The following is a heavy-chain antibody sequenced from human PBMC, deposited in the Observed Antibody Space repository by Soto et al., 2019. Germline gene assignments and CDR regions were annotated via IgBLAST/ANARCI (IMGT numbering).Heavy chain of an antibody. CDR1: GCTFGSYA. D-gene: IGHD5-18*01. J-gene: IGHJ1*01. Sequence: SGKVAWKDSGCTFGSYAISWVRQAPGEGLEWMGGIIPIFGTANYAQNFQGRLSITADQSATTPYMELRRLTSHDTAVYFCRRIPRYSFPTLHPLDHWGHATVVTVSS. CDR2: IIPIFGTA. V-gene: IGHV1-69*13. CDR3: RRIPRYSFPTLHPLDH.